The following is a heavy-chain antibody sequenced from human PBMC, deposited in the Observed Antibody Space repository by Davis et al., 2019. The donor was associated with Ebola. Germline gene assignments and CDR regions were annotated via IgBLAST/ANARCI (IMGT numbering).Heavy chain of an antibody. CDR1: GGTFSSHT. J-gene: IGHJ6*02. Sequence: SVKVSCKASGGTFSSHTISWVRQAPGQGLEWMGRIIPILGIANYAQKLQGRVTITADKSTSTAYMELSSLRSEDTAVYYCARGGGPRVLVPAAIELYYYGMDVWGQGTTVTVSS. D-gene: IGHD2-2*02. CDR3: ARGGGPRVLVPAAIELYYYGMDV. CDR2: IIPILGIA. V-gene: IGHV1-69*02.